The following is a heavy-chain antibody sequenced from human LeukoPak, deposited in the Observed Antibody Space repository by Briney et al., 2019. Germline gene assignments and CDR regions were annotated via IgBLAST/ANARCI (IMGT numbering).Heavy chain of an antibody. D-gene: IGHD4-17*01. CDR1: GGSISSYY. J-gene: IGHJ6*03. CDR3: ARVSGDYSLYYYYYYMDD. V-gene: IGHV4-4*07. CDR2: IYTGGST. Sequence: SETLSLTCTVSGGSISSYYWSWIRQPAGKGLEWIGRIYTGGSTNYNPSLKSRVTMSVDTSKNQFSLKLSSVTAADTAVYYCARVSGDYSLYYYYYYMDDWGKGTTVTVSS.